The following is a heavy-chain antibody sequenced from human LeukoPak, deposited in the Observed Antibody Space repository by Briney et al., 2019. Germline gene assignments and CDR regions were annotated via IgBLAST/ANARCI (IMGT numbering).Heavy chain of an antibody. J-gene: IGHJ1*01. CDR3: AKREDKYFQH. V-gene: IGHV3-9*01. CDR1: GFTFDDYA. CDR2: ISWNSGSI. Sequence: GGSLRLSCAASGFTFDDYAMHWVRQAPGKGLEWVSGISWNSGSIGYADSVKGRFTISRDNAKNSLYLQMNSLRAEDTALYYCAKREDKYFQHWGQGTLVTVSS.